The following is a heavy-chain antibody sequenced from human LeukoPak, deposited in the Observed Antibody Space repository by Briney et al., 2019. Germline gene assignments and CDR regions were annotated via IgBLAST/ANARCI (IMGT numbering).Heavy chain of an antibody. CDR3: VTDRNDGSYYAY. CDR1: GFTFSRFW. D-gene: IGHD1-26*01. V-gene: IGHV3-7*01. Sequence: GGSLRLSCAASGFTFSRFWMNWVRQAPGKGLEWVANINQDGSETHYVDSVKGRFTVLRDNAKNSLYLQMNSLRAEDTAVYYCVTDRNDGSYYAYWGQGNLVTVSS. CDR2: INQDGSET. J-gene: IGHJ4*02.